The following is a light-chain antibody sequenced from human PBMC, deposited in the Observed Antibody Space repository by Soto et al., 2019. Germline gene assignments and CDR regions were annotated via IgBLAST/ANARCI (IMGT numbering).Light chain of an antibody. J-gene: IGKJ1*01. V-gene: IGKV3-20*01. Sequence: EIVLTQSPGTLSLLPGERDTPSCRASQSVSSSYLAWYQQKPGQAPRLLIYGASSRATGIPDRFSGSGSGTDFTLTISRLEPEDFAVYYCQHYGSSLWTFGQGTKVDIK. CDR2: GAS. CDR1: QSVSSSY. CDR3: QHYGSSLWT.